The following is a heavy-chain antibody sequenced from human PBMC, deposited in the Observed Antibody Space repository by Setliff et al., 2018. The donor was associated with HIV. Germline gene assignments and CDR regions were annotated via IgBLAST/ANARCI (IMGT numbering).Heavy chain of an antibody. CDR1: GGSFSGYF. CDR2: IYYSGTT. Sequence: NPSETLSLTCAVYGGSFSGYFWSWIRQSPGKGLQWIGYIYYSGTTTYNPYLRSRVNIALDTSLKQFSLKVNSVTAADTAVYYCASSTRKSFDFWTDSRTTYPPYYFDYWGQGTLVTVSS. J-gene: IGHJ4*02. V-gene: IGHV4-34*01. D-gene: IGHD3-3*01. CDR3: ASSTRKSFDFWTDSRTTYPPYYFDY.